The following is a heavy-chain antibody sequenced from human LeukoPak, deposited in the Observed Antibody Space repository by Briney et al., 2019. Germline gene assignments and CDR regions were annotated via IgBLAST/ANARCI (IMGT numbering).Heavy chain of an antibody. Sequence: PSETLSLTCTVSGYSISSGYYWSWIRQPAGKGLEWIGRIYTSGSTNYNPSLKSRVTMSVDTSKNQFSLKLSSVTAADTAVYYCARASLGYCSGGSCYRDAFDIWGQGTMVTVSS. CDR1: GYSISSGYY. CDR3: ARASLGYCSGGSCYRDAFDI. V-gene: IGHV4-4*07. D-gene: IGHD2-15*01. CDR2: IYTSGST. J-gene: IGHJ3*02.